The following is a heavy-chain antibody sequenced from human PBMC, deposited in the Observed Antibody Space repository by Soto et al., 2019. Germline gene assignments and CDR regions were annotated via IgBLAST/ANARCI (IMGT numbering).Heavy chain of an antibody. V-gene: IGHV1-18*01. D-gene: IGHD3-16*02. Sequence: QVRLVQSGAEVKKPGASVKVSCETSGYTFTNFGISWVRQAPGQGLEWMGWLTTFNGKTNYAQKFQGRITVTTDTSTSTVYMELRSLISDDTAIYYCVKYRYAYFAPTDSDHWGQGTLITVSS. J-gene: IGHJ4*02. CDR3: VKYRYAYFAPTDSDH. CDR1: GYTFTNFG. CDR2: LTTFNGKT.